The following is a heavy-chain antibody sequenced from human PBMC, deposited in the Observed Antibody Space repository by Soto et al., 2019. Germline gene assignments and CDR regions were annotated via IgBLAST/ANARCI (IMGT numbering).Heavy chain of an antibody. J-gene: IGHJ4*02. CDR1: GFTFSSYG. CDR2: IYYSGST. CDR3: ARNEQLGYTG. D-gene: IGHD6-6*01. Sequence: VQLLESGGGLVQPGGSLRLSCAASGFTFSSYGMNWVRQAPGKGLEWIGYIYYSGSTNYNPSLKSRVTISVDTSKNQFSLKLSSVTAADTAVYYCARNEQLGYTGWGQGTLVTVSS. V-gene: IGHV4-59*01.